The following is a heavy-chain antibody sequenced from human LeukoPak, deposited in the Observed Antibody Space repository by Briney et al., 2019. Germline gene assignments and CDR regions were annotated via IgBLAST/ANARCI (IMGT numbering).Heavy chain of an antibody. CDR1: GFTFSNAW. J-gene: IGHJ6*02. CDR2: IKSKTDGGTT. Sequence: PGGSLRLSCAASGFTFSNAWMSWVRQAPGKGLEWVGRIKSKTDGGTTDYAAPVKGRFTISRDDSKNTLYLQMNSLKTEDTAVYYCTPSPTIVAYGMDVWGQGTTVTVFS. V-gene: IGHV3-15*01. CDR3: TPSPTIVAYGMDV. D-gene: IGHD5-12*01.